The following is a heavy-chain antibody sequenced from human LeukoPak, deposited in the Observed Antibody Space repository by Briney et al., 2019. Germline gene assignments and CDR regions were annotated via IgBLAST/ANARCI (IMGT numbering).Heavy chain of an antibody. D-gene: IGHD6-13*01. CDR2: IYTSGST. CDR3: ARVANRYSSSWDYYYYMDV. J-gene: IGHJ6*03. V-gene: IGHV4-61*02. Sequence: SETLSLTCTVSGGSISSGSYYWSWIRQPAGKGLEWIGRIYTSGSTNYNPSLESRVTISVDTSKNQFSLKLSSVTAADTAVYYCARVANRYSSSWDYYYYMDVWGKGTTVTVSS. CDR1: GGSISSGSYY.